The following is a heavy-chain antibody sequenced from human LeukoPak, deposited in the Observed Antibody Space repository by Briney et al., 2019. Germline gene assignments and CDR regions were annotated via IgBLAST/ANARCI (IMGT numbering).Heavy chain of an antibody. CDR2: IYHSGST. V-gene: IGHV4-30-2*01. J-gene: IGHJ3*02. D-gene: IGHD2-15*01. Sequence: SKTLSLTCAVSGGSISSGGYSWSWIRQPPGKGLEWIGYIYHSGSTYYNPSLKSRVTISVDRSKNQSSLKLSSVTAADTAVYYCARGPFRSGGSLRAFDIWGQGTMVTVSS. CDR1: GGSISSGGYS. CDR3: ARGPFRSGGSLRAFDI.